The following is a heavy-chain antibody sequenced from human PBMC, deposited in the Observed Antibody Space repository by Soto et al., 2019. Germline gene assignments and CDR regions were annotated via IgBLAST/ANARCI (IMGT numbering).Heavy chain of an antibody. D-gene: IGHD2-15*01. Sequence: EAQLVESGGGLVTPGGSLRLSCAASGLTFSNAWMNWVRQAPGKGLEWVGRIKRKIDGETTDYAAPVNGSFTISREDAKNTVFLQMNSLKTEDTAVYYCSTVSLISVTSGHNSAFWGQGTLVTVSS. CDR3: STVSLISVTSGHNSAF. J-gene: IGHJ4*02. CDR1: GLTFSNAW. CDR2: IKRKIDGETT. V-gene: IGHV3-15*07.